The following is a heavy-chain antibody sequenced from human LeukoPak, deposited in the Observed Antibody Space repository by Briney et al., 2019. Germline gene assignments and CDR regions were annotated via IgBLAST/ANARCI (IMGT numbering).Heavy chain of an antibody. CDR3: AELGITMIGGV. CDR2: ISSSGSTI. Sequence: GGSLRLSCAASGFTFSSYEMNWVRQAPGKGLEWVSYISSSGSTIYYADSVKGRFTISRDNAQNSLYLQMNSLRAEDTAVYYCAELGITMIGGVWGKGTTVTVSS. CDR1: GFTFSSYE. J-gene: IGHJ6*04. D-gene: IGHD3-10*02. V-gene: IGHV3-48*03.